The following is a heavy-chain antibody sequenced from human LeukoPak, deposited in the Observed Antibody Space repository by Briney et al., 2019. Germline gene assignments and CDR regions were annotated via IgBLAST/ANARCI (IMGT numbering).Heavy chain of an antibody. CDR3: ARARLYYDFWSGYYTDIGDYYYMDV. V-gene: IGHV3-48*03. Sequence: GGSLRLSCAASGFTFSSYEMNWVRQAPGKGLEWVSYISSSGRTIYYADSVKGRFTISRDNSKNTLYLQMGSLRAEDMAVYYCARARLYYDFWSGYYTDIGDYYYMDVWGKGTTVTVSS. D-gene: IGHD3-3*01. CDR1: GFTFSSYE. J-gene: IGHJ6*03. CDR2: ISSSGRTI.